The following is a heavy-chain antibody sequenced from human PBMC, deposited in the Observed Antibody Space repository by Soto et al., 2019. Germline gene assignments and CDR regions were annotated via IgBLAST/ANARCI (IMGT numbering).Heavy chain of an antibody. CDR2: INWNGGST. CDR3: ARGGSGSYWRYYYYMDV. D-gene: IGHD3-10*01. V-gene: IGHV3-20*01. Sequence: GGSLRLSCAASGFTFDDYSMSWVRQAPGKGLEWVSGINWNGGSTGYADSVKGRFTISRDNAKNSLYLQMNSLRAEDTALYHCARGGSGSYWRYYYYMDVWGKGTTVTVSS. J-gene: IGHJ6*03. CDR1: GFTFDDYS.